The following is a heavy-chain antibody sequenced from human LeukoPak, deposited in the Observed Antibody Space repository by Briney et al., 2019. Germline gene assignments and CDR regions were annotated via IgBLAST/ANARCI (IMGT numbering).Heavy chain of an antibody. CDR1: GGSFSGYY. CDR3: ARGAHRTVTTLGY. J-gene: IGHJ4*02. D-gene: IGHD4-11*01. CDR2: INQSGGT. Sequence: SETLSLTCAVYGGSFSGYYWSWIRQPPGKGLEWIGEINQSGGTNYKPSLKSRVTISVDTSKNQFSLKLSSVTAADTAVYYCARGAHRTVTTLGYWGQGTLVTVSS. V-gene: IGHV4-34*01.